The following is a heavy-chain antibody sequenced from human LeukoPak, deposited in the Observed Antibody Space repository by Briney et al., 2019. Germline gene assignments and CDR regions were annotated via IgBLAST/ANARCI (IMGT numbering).Heavy chain of an antibody. V-gene: IGHV3-23*01. J-gene: IGHJ6*02. Sequence: EGSLRLSCAASGFTFSSNAMSWVRQAPGKGLEWVSAISGSGGSTYYADSVKGRFTISRDNSKNTLYLQMNSLRAEDTAVYYCAKLVWSQYYYYYGMDVWGQGTTVTVSS. CDR3: AKLVWSQYYYYYGMDV. CDR1: GFTFSSNA. CDR2: ISGSGGST. D-gene: IGHD3-3*01.